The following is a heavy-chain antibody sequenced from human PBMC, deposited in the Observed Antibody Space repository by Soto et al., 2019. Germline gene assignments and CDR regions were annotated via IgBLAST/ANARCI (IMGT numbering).Heavy chain of an antibody. CDR3: AKDSRAGIAAPTSRNDAFDI. J-gene: IGHJ3*02. D-gene: IGHD6-13*01. Sequence: GGSLRLSCAASGFTFSSYAMSWVRQAPGKGLKWVSAISGSGGSTYYADSVKGRFTISRDNSKNTLYLQMNSLRAEDTAVYYCAKDSRAGIAAPTSRNDAFDIWGQGTMVTVSS. CDR1: GFTFSSYA. CDR2: ISGSGGST. V-gene: IGHV3-23*01.